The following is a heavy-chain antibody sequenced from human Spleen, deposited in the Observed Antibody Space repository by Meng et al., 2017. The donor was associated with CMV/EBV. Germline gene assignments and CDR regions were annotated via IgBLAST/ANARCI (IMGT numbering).Heavy chain of an antibody. Sequence: SETLWLTCTFSDASIGSTHYYWAWIRQPPGKGLEWIGSVYFTGSTYYNPSLKSRVAMSVDTSKRQFSLSLTSVTASDTAVSYCARLGVLFYFVSGTSGAFDSWGQGTLVTVSS. CDR2: VYFTGST. CDR1: DASIGSTHYY. V-gene: IGHV4-39*01. CDR3: ARLGVLFYFVSGTSGAFDS. J-gene: IGHJ4*02. D-gene: IGHD3-10*01.